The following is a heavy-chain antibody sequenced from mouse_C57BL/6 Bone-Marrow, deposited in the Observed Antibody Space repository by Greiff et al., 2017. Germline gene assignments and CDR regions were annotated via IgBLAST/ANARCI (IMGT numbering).Heavy chain of an antibody. J-gene: IGHJ3*01. D-gene: IGHD2-4*01. CDR1: GFTFSDAW. CDR2: IRNKANNHAT. CDR3: TRRSDYDRGFAY. V-gene: IGHV6-6*01. Sequence: EVMLVESGGGLVQPGGSMKLSCAASGFTFSDAWMDWVRQSPEKGLEWVAEIRNKANNHATYYAESVKGRFTISRDDSKSSVYLQMNSLRAEDTGIYYCTRRSDYDRGFAYWGQGTLVTVSA.